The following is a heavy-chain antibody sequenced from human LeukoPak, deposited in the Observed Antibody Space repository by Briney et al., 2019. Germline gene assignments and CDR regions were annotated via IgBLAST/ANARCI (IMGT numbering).Heavy chain of an antibody. D-gene: IGHD6-19*01. CDR3: ARGGTPGYSTGWIDY. Sequence: GGSLRLSCAASGLTVSNNYMSWVRQAPGKGLEWVSVIYSGGATYYADSVKGRFTIFRHNSNNTLFPQMDSLRAEDTAVYYCARGGTPGYSTGWIDYWGQGTPVTVSS. V-gene: IGHV3-53*04. CDR2: IYSGGAT. J-gene: IGHJ4*02. CDR1: GLTVSNNY.